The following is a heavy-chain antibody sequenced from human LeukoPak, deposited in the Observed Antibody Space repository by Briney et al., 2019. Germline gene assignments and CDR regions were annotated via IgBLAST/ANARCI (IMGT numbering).Heavy chain of an antibody. CDR1: GFTFRDYN. V-gene: IGHV3-43*01. Sequence: PGGSLRLSCAASGFTFRDYNMHWVRHAPGKGLEWVSHIRWDDGSTYYADSVKGRFTISRDSSKNFLYLQMNSLRTEDAALYYCAKDRERFGSGPIRHWGQGTLVTVSS. CDR3: AKDRERFGSGPIRH. J-gene: IGHJ1*01. CDR2: IRWDDGST. D-gene: IGHD1-1*01.